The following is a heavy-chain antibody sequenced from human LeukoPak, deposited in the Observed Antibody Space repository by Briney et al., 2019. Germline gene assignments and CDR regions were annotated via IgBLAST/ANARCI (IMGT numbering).Heavy chain of an antibody. CDR3: AKDPTSYTTVPTG. J-gene: IGHJ4*02. CDR2: ISWNSGSI. D-gene: IGHD4-17*01. V-gene: IGHV3-9*01. Sequence: GGSLRLSCAASGFTFDDYAMHWVRQAPGKGLEWVSGISWNSGSIGYADSVKGRFTIPRDNAKNSLYLQMNSLRAEDTALYYCAKDPTSYTTVPTGWGQGTLVTVSS. CDR1: GFTFDDYA.